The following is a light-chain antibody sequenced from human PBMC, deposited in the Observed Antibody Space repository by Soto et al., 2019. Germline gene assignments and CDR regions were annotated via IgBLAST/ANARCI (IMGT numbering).Light chain of an antibody. Sequence: EVVMTQSPATLSLSPGERATLSCRASQSININLAWYQQKPGQAPRLLIYGASTRATGLPARFSGSGSGTEFTLSIGSLQSDDSAVYYCQQYNHWPTYTFGQGTKLEIK. J-gene: IGKJ2*01. CDR2: GAS. CDR3: QQYNHWPTYT. V-gene: IGKV3-15*01. CDR1: QSININ.